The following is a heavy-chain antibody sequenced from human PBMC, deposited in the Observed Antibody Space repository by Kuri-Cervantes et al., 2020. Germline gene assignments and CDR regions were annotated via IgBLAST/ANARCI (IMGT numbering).Heavy chain of an antibody. CDR3: ARLGYDDRQFDY. J-gene: IGHJ4*02. CDR2: IYYSGST. D-gene: IGHD5-12*01. CDR1: GGSISSSSYY. Sequence: ESLKISCTVSGGSISSSSYYWGWIRQPPGKGLEWIGSIYYSGSTYYNPSLKSRVTISVDTSKNQFSLKLSSVTAADTAVYYCARLGYDDRQFDYWGQGTLVTVSS. V-gene: IGHV4-39*01.